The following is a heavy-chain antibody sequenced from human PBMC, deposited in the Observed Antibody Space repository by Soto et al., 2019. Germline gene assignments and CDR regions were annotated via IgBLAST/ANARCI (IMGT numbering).Heavy chain of an antibody. CDR1: GYTFTSYG. CDR3: SREMPSPGGYYYGMDV. J-gene: IGHJ6*02. Sequence: QVQLVQSGAEVKKPGASVKVSCKASGYTFTSYGISLVRQAPGQGLEWMGWISAYNGNTNYAQKLQGRVTMTTDTSTSTAYMELRSLRSDDTAVYYCSREMPSPGGYYYGMDVWGQGTTVTVSS. D-gene: IGHD2-2*01. CDR2: ISAYNGNT. V-gene: IGHV1-18*01.